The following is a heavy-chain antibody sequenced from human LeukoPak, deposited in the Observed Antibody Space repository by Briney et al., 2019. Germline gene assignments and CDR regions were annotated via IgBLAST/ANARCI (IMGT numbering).Heavy chain of an antibody. CDR2: ISAYNGNR. CDR1: GYTFTSYG. CDR3: ASRYSYGLSGFDY. Sequence: ASVKVSCKASGYTFTSYGISWVRQAPGQGLEWMGWISAYNGNRNYAQKLQGRVTMTTDTSTSTAYMELRSLRSDATAVYYCASRYSYGLSGFDYWGQGTLVTVSS. D-gene: IGHD5-18*01. J-gene: IGHJ4*02. V-gene: IGHV1-18*01.